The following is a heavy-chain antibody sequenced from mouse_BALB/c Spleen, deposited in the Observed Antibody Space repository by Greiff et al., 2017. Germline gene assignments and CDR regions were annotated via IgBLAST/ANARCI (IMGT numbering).Heavy chain of an antibody. D-gene: IGHD2-4*01. Sequence: VQLQQPGAELVKPGASVKLSCKASGYTFTSYWMHWVKLSPGQGFEWIGEINPSNGGTNYNEKLKRKATLTVDNSSSTAYMQLSSLTSEDSAVYYCTIGNYDYLYAMDYWGQGTSVTVSS. V-gene: IGHV1S16*01. J-gene: IGHJ4*01. CDR3: TIGNYDYLYAMDY. CDR2: INPSNGGT. CDR1: GYTFTSYW.